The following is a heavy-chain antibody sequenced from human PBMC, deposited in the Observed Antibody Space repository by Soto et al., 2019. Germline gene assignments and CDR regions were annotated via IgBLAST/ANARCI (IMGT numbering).Heavy chain of an antibody. D-gene: IGHD6-13*01. CDR1: GFTFSGSA. CDR2: IRSKANSYAT. V-gene: IGHV3-73*01. Sequence: EVQLVESGGGLVQPGGSLKLSCAASGFTFSGSAIHWVRQASGKGLEWVGRIRSKANSYATAYAASVKGRFTISRDDSKNTAYLQMNSLKTEDTAVYYCTTPPSSSWPWFDPWGQGTLVTVSS. CDR3: TTPPSSSWPWFDP. J-gene: IGHJ5*02.